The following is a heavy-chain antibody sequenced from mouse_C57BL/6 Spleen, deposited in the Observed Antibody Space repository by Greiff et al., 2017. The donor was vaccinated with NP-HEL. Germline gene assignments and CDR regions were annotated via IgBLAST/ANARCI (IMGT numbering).Heavy chain of an antibody. CDR1: GYTFTSYW. V-gene: IGHV1-59*01. CDR2: IDPSDSYT. Sequence: VQLQQPGAELVRPGTSVKLSCKASGYTFTSYWMHWVKQRPGQGLEWIGVIDPSDSYTNYNQKFKGKATLTVDTPSSTAYMQLSSLTSEDSAVYYCAKERVEYFDVWGTGTTVTVSS. CDR3: AKERVEYFDV. J-gene: IGHJ1*03.